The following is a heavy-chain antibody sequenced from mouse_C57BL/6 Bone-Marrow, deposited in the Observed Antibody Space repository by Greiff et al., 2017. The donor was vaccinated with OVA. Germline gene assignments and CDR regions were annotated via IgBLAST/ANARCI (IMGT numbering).Heavy chain of an antibody. Sequence: VQLQQPGAELVKPGASVKLSCKASGYTFTSYWMQWVKQRPGQGLEWIGEIDPSDSYTNYNQKFKGKATLTVDTSSSTAYMQLSSLTSEDSAVYYCATRQLRPFYWGQGTSVTVSS. D-gene: IGHD3-2*02. CDR3: ATRQLRPFY. V-gene: IGHV1-50*01. CDR1: GYTFTSYW. J-gene: IGHJ4*01. CDR2: IDPSDSYT.